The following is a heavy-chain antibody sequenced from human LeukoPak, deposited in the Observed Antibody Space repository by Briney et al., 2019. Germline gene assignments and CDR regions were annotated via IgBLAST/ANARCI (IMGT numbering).Heavy chain of an antibody. CDR2: INAGNGNT. CDR3: ARGAQYYYDSSGYRPGGMDV. J-gene: IGHJ6*02. CDR1: GGTFSSYA. D-gene: IGHD3-22*01. V-gene: IGHV1-3*01. Sequence: ASVKVSCKASGGTFSSYAISWVRQAPGQGLEWMGRINAGNGNTKYSQKFQGRVTITRDTSASTAYMELSSLRSEDTAVYYCARGAQYYYDSSGYRPGGMDVWGQGTTVTVSS.